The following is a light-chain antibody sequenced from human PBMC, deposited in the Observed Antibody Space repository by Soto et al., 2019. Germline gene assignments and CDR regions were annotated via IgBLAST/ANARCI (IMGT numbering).Light chain of an antibody. V-gene: IGKV4-1*01. Sequence: DIVMTQSPDSLAVSLGERATINCKSSQSVLYSSNNKNYLAWYQRKPGQPPKLLIYWASTRESGVPDRFSGSGSGTDFTLTISRLQAEDLAVYYFQQYYSSPGTFGQGTKVEIK. CDR2: WAS. CDR3: QQYYSSPGT. J-gene: IGKJ1*01. CDR1: QSVLYSSNNKNY.